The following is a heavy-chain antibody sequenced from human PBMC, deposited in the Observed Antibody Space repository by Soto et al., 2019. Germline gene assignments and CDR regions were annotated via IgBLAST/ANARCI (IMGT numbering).Heavy chain of an antibody. CDR3: ARIIVVITRGGGGYYFDY. V-gene: IGHV4-39*01. CDR1: GGSISSSSYY. Sequence: QLQLQESGPGLVKPSETLSLTCTVSGGSISSSSYYWGWIRQPPGKGLEWIGSIYYSGSTYYNPSLKSRVTISVDTSKNQFSLKLSSVTAADTAVYYCARIIVVITRGGGGYYFDYWGQGTLVTVSS. D-gene: IGHD3-22*01. CDR2: IYYSGST. J-gene: IGHJ4*02.